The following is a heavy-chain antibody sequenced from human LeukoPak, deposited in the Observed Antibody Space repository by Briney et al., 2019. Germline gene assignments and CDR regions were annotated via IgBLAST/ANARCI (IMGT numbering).Heavy chain of an antibody. J-gene: IGHJ6*02. CDR2: IYYSGST. V-gene: IGHV4-59*01. CDR3: ARQSSSYDFGPAGYYGMDV. D-gene: IGHD5-12*01. CDR1: GGSISSYY. Sequence: KPSETLSLTCTVSGGSISSYYWSWIRQPPGKGLEWIGYIYYSGSTNYNPSLKSRVTISVDTSKNQFSLKLSSVSAADTAVYYCARQSSSYDFGPAGYYGMDVWGQGTTVTVSS.